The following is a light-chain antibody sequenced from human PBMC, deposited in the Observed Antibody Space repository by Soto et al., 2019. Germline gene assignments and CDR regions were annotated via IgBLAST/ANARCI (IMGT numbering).Light chain of an antibody. Sequence: ELVLTQSPGILSLSPGARATLSCRASQSVSSNLAWYQQKPGQAPRLLIYGASTRATGIPARFSGSGSGTEFTLTISSLQSEDFAVYYCQQYNNWPLWTFGQGTKVDIK. CDR3: QQYNNWPLWT. CDR1: QSVSSN. V-gene: IGKV3-15*01. J-gene: IGKJ1*01. CDR2: GAS.